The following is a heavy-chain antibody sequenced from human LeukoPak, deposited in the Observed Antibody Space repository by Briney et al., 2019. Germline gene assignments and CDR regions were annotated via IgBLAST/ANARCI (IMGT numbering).Heavy chain of an antibody. D-gene: IGHD5-18*01. Sequence: GGSLRLSCAASGFTFSSYSMNWVRQAPGKGLEWVSSISSSSSYIYYADSVKGRFTISRDNAKNSLYLQMNSPRAEDTAVYYCARGGYSYGSSYFDYWGQGTLVTVSS. CDR3: ARGGYSYGSSYFDY. J-gene: IGHJ4*02. CDR2: ISSSSSYI. V-gene: IGHV3-21*01. CDR1: GFTFSSYS.